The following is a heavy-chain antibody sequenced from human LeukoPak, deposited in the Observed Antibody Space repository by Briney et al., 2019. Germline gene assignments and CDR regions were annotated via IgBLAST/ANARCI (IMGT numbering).Heavy chain of an antibody. J-gene: IGHJ3*02. D-gene: IGHD3-9*01. CDR3: KGILTGYYRSAFDI. Sequence: GGSLRLSCAASGFTFSSYWMHWVRQAPGKGLVWVSRINTDGSSTSYADSVKGRFTISRDNAKNTLYLQMNSLRAEDTAVYYCKGILTGYYRSAFDIWGQGTMVTVSS. V-gene: IGHV3-74*01. CDR1: GFTFSSYW. CDR2: INTDGSST.